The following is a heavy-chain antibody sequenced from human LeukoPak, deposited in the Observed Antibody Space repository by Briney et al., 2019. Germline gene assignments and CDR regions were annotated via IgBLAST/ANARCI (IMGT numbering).Heavy chain of an antibody. CDR2: IYPGGSQT. CDR1: SYSFSNYW. Sequence: PGESLKISCQASSYSFSNYWIGWVRQMPGKGLEWMGIIYPGGSQTLYTPPFQGQVTISVDKSTSTVYLQWSALKASDTAMYYCARRDYTSVWFDLWGQGTLVTVSS. D-gene: IGHD4-11*01. CDR3: ARRDYTSVWFDL. V-gene: IGHV5-51*01. J-gene: IGHJ5*02.